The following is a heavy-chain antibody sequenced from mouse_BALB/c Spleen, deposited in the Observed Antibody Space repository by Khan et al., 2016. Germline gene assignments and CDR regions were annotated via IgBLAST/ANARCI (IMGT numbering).Heavy chain of an antibody. V-gene: IGHV9-3*02. CDR2: INTNTGEP. CDR1: GYTFTNYG. D-gene: IGHD2-2*01. CDR3: ASYGYDGFDY. Sequence: QIQLVQSGPELKKPGETVKISCKASGYTFTNYGMNWVKQAPGKGLKWMGWINTNTGEPTYAEEFKGRVAFSLETSASTAYLQINTLKNEDTATYFCASYGYDGFDYWGPGPTLPVSS. J-gene: IGHJ2*01.